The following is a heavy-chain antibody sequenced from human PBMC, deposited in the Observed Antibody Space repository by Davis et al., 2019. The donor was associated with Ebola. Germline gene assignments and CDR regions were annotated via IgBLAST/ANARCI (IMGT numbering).Heavy chain of an antibody. J-gene: IGHJ3*02. V-gene: IGHV4-39*01. CDR1: GGSIGSTTYY. CDR3: ARRLYCYDSSGYSACAFDI. Sequence: MPSETLSLTCTVSGGSIGSTTYYWGWIRQPPGKGLEWIGSIHYGGSTYYTPSLKSRVIISVDTSRKQFSLNLSSVTAADTAVYYCARRLYCYDSSGYSACAFDIWGQGKMVTVSS. D-gene: IGHD3-22*01. CDR2: IHYGGST.